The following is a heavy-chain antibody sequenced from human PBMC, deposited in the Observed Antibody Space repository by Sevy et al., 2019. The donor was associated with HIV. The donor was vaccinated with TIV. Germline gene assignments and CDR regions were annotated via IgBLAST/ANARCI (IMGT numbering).Heavy chain of an antibody. CDR2: IKQDGSEK. CDR3: ARDLRSSGWYHYYFDY. CDR1: GFTFSSYW. J-gene: IGHJ4*02. Sequence: GGSLRLSCAASGFTFSSYWMSWVRQAPGKGLEWVANIKQDGSEKYYVDSVKGRFTISRDNAKNSLYLQMNSLRAEDTAVYYCARDLRSSGWYHYYFDYWGQGTLVTVSS. V-gene: IGHV3-7*01. D-gene: IGHD6-19*01.